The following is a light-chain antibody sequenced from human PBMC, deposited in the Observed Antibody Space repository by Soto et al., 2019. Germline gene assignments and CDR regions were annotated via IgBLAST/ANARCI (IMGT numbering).Light chain of an antibody. CDR3: QQYAGSLSWT. CDR2: GSS. V-gene: IGKV3-20*01. Sequence: EIVLTQSPGTRSLSPGERATLSCRASQSVNSNYLVWYQQNPGQAPRLLIYGSSIRATGIPDRFSGSGSGTDFTLTISRLEPEDFAVYYCQQYAGSLSWTFGQGTKVEIK. J-gene: IGKJ1*01. CDR1: QSVNSNY.